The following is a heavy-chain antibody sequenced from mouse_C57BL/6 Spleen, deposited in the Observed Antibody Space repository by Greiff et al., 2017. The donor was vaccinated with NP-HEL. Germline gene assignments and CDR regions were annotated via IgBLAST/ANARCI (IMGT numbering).Heavy chain of an antibody. CDR3: ARLGGYDYDGGYFDV. J-gene: IGHJ1*03. CDR1: GYTFTSYW. D-gene: IGHD2-4*01. CDR2: IDPSDSET. Sequence: QVQLQQPGAELVRPGSSVKLSCKASGYTFTSYWMHWVKQRPIQGLEWIGNIDPSDSETHYNQKFKDKATLTVDKSSSTAYMQLSSLTSEDSAVYYGARLGGYDYDGGYFDVWGTGTTVTVSS. V-gene: IGHV1-52*01.